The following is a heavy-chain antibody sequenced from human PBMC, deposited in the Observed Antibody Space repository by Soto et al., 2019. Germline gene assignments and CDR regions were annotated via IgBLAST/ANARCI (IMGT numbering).Heavy chain of an antibody. CDR1: GVTFSSYA. D-gene: IGHD3-22*01. V-gene: IGHV3-23*01. CDR3: ARGELTYGQWGYFAL. Sequence: GGSLRLSCAASGVTFSSYAMSWVGQAPGKGLEWVSAISGSGGSTYYADSVKGRFTISRDNSKNTLYLQMNSLRAEDTAVYYCARGELTYGQWGYFALWGKVTLVPVSS. CDR2: ISGSGGST. J-gene: IGHJ4*02.